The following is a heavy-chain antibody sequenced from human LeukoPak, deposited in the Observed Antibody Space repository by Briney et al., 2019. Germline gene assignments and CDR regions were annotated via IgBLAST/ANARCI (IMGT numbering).Heavy chain of an antibody. V-gene: IGHV3-7*01. CDR1: GFTFSTYW. CDR3: AKRSQYYFDY. Sequence: GGSLRLSCAASGFTFSTYWMSWVRQVPGKGLEWVANIKHDGSETYYVDSVKGRFTISRDNAKNSLFLQMNSLRAEDTAVYYCAKRSQYYFDYWGQGTLVTVSS. CDR2: IKHDGSET. J-gene: IGHJ4*02.